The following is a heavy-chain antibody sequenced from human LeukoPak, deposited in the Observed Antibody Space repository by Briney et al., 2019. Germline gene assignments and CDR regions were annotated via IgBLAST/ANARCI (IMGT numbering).Heavy chain of an antibody. CDR1: GFTFSSYW. CDR2: IKQDGSEE. D-gene: IGHD5-18*01. V-gene: IGHV3-7*01. CDR3: ARDLSGVTGYTYGRGIDY. J-gene: IGHJ4*02. Sequence: PGGSLRLSCAASGFTFSSYWMSWDRQAPGKGLEWVANIKQDGSEEYYVDSVKGRFTISRDNAKNSLYLQMNSLRAEDTAVYYCARDLSGVTGYTYGRGIDYWGQGTLVTVSS.